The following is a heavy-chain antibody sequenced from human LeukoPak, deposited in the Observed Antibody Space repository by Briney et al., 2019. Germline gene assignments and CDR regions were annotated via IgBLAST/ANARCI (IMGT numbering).Heavy chain of an antibody. D-gene: IGHD3-16*01. CDR3: ARDQRDYGKGGDYYYYYGMDV. Sequence: ASVKVSCKASGYTFTGYYMHWVRQAPGQGLEWMGWINPNSGGTNYAQKFQGRVTMTRATSISTAYLELSRLRSDDTAVYYCARDQRDYGKGGDYYYYYGMDVWGQGTTVTVSS. CDR2: INPNSGGT. CDR1: GYTFTGYY. J-gene: IGHJ6*02. V-gene: IGHV1-2*02.